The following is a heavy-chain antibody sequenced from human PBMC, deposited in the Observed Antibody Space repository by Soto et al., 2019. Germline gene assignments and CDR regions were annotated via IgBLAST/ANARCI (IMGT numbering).Heavy chain of an antibody. J-gene: IGHJ6*02. Sequence: WGALRVFCAVSGFTFSTYAMSWVRQDPGKGLEWVSVIRVRSTTTYYADSVRGRFTVSGDNSKNTVFLQMNNLRAEDSAVYYCAEDIGGIVIAPPDKALFVQYGVDAWGHGTTVTDS. CDR3: AEDIGGIVIAPPDKALFVQYGVDA. CDR2: IRVRSTTT. V-gene: IGHV3-23*01. CDR1: GFTFSTYA. D-gene: IGHD2-15*01.